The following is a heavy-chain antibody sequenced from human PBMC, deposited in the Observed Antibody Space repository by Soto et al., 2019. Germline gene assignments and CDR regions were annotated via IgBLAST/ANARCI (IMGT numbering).Heavy chain of an antibody. CDR1: GYTFTTYD. J-gene: IGHJ4*02. V-gene: IGHV1-8*02. CDR2: MNPYNGDT. D-gene: IGHD7-27*01. CDR3: ARNRRETGDFDY. Sequence: QVQLVQSGAEVKKPGASVKVSCKASGYTFTTYDVNWMHQATGQGPEWLGWMNPYNGDTGYAQKFQGRVTLTRDTSMNTAYLELSSLTYEDTAVYYCARNRRETGDFDYWGQGTLVTVSS.